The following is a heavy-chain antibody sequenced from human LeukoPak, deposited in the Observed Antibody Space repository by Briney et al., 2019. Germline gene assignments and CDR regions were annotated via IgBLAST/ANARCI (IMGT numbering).Heavy chain of an antibody. CDR2: ISSSSSSI. Sequence: GGSLRLSCAASGFTFSSYAMSWVRQAPGKGLEWVSSISSSSSSIYYADSVKGRFTISRDNAENSLYLQMNSLRAEDTAVYYCAKDSPVWGSYRTFDYWGQGTLVTVSS. D-gene: IGHD3-16*02. J-gene: IGHJ4*02. CDR1: GFTFSSYA. CDR3: AKDSPVWGSYRTFDY. V-gene: IGHV3-21*04.